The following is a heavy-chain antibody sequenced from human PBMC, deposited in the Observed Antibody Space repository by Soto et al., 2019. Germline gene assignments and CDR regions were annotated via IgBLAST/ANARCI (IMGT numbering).Heavy chain of an antibody. CDR3: AKGTILPGYLLETFFVY. CDR2: ISGSGGST. Sequence: GSLRLSCAASGFTFSSYAMSWVRQAPGKGLEWVSAISGSGGSTYYADSVKGRFTISRDNSKNTLYLQMNSLRAEDTAVYYCAKGTILPGYLLETFFVYWGQGTLVTVSS. D-gene: IGHD3-9*01. J-gene: IGHJ4*02. CDR1: GFTFSSYA. V-gene: IGHV3-23*01.